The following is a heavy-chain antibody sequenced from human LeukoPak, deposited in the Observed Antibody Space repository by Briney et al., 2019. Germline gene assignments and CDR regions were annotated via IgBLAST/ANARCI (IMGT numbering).Heavy chain of an antibody. Sequence: GESLTIYCKGSGYSFTSYWVAWVRQMPGKGLEWMGIIFPADSDTRYSPSFQGQVTISVDKSINTAYLQWSSLKASDTAMYDFAPHRYFQLWAQGPLVTVSS. CDR2: IFPADSDT. CDR1: GYSFTSYW. J-gene: IGHJ1*01. V-gene: IGHV5-51*01. CDR3: APHRYFQL.